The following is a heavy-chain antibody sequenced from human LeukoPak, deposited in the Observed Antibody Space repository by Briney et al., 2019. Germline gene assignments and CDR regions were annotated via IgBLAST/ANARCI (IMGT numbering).Heavy chain of an antibody. CDR3: ARDSGGFDY. CDR1: GGSISSSSYY. CDR2: IYYSGST. Sequence: SETLSLTCTVSGGSISSSSYYWGWIRQPPGKGLEWIGSIYYSGSTNCNPSLKSRVTISVDTSKNQFSLKLSSVTAADTAVYYCARDSGGFDYWGQGTLVTVSS. J-gene: IGHJ4*02. V-gene: IGHV4-39*07. D-gene: IGHD6-25*01.